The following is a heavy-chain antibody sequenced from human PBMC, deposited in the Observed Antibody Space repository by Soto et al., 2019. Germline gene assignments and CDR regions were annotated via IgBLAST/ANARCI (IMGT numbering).Heavy chain of an antibody. Sequence: QVQLQESGPGLVRPSQTLSLTCTVSAGSISTINYYWSWIRQHPEKGLEWIGYISYSGSTFYHSSRKSRVTIPLDTSKKQCSLTLTSVTAADTAVYYCARSAQWDGFDPWGQGTMVTVSS. J-gene: IGHJ3*01. V-gene: IGHV4-31*03. CDR1: AGSISTINYY. D-gene: IGHD2-8*01. CDR3: ARSAQWDGFDP. CDR2: ISYSGST.